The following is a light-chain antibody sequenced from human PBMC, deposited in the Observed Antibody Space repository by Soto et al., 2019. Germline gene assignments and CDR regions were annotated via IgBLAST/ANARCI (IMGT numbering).Light chain of an antibody. CDR2: GAS. Sequence: EIVLTQSPGTLSLSPGERATLSCRASQSVSSSYLAWYQQKPGQAPRLLIYGASSRATGIPDRVSGSGSGTDFTLTISRLEPEDFAVYYCQQYGSSPLGQGTKVEIK. CDR1: QSVSSSY. V-gene: IGKV3-20*01. CDR3: QQYGSSP. J-gene: IGKJ1*01.